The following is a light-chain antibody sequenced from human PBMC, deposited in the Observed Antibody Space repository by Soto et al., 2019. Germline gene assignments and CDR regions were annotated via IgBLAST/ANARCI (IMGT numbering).Light chain of an antibody. CDR1: SSNVGFNA. CDR2: GNS. CDR3: AAWDDSLRGVV. V-gene: IGLV1-47*02. J-gene: IGLJ3*02. Sequence: QSVLTQPPSASGAPGQRVTLSCIGGSSNVGFNAVNWYQQLPGAAPKLLIHGNSQRPSGVPDRFSGSKSGTSASLAIIGLRAEDEGHYYCAAWDDSLRGVVLGGGTKLTVL.